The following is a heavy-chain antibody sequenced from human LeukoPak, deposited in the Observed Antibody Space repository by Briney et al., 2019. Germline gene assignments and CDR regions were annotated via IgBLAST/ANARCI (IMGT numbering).Heavy chain of an antibody. CDR2: IVSSSHVT. CDR3: AREDDDWGPNTFNL. V-gene: IGHV3-48*01. Sequence: GGSLRLSCAASGFTFSDYSTNWVRQAPGKGPEWLSYIVSSSHVTHYADSVMGRFTISRDNAKSSLYLQVDSLRTDDTAVYYCAREDDDWGPNTFNLWGPGTKVTVS. J-gene: IGHJ3*01. D-gene: IGHD7-27*01. CDR1: GFTFSDYS.